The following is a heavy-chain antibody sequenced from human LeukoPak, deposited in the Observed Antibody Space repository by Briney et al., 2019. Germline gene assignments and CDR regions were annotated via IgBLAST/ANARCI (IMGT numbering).Heavy chain of an antibody. V-gene: IGHV1-8*01. CDR1: GYTFTSYD. J-gene: IGHJ5*02. D-gene: IGHD2-15*01. Sequence: ASVKVSCKTSGYTFTSYDINWVRQATGQGLEWMGWVNPNSGNTGSAQKFQGRVTMTRNTSISTAYMELSGLKSEDTAVYYCARALGYCSDGRCSCFDPWGQGTLVTVSS. CDR2: VNPNSGNT. CDR3: ARALGYCSDGRCSCFDP.